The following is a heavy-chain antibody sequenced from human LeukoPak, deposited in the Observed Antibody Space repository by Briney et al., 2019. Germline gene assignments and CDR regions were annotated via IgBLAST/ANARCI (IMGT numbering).Heavy chain of an antibody. V-gene: IGHV4-30-2*01. J-gene: IGHJ4*02. CDR3: AGWEGVEWLLFDY. Sequence: PSETLSLTCTVSGGSISSGGYYWSWIRQPPGKGLEWIGYIYHSGSTYYNPSLKSRVTISVDRSKNQFSLKLSSVTAADTAVYYCAGWEGVEWLLFDYWGQGTLVTVSS. CDR1: GGSISSGGYY. D-gene: IGHD3-3*01. CDR2: IYHSGST.